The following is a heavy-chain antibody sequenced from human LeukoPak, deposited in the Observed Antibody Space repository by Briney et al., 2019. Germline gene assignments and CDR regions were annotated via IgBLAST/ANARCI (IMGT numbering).Heavy chain of an antibody. V-gene: IGHV3-7*03. CDR2: IKQDGSDK. Sequence: QPGGSLRLSCAASGFTFSAYWMSWVRQAPGKGLEWVANIKQDGSDKYYVDSVKGRFTISRDNAKNTLYLQMNSLRAEDTAVYYCARKTVVGSYFDYWGQGTPVTVSS. CDR3: ARKTVVGSYFDY. CDR1: GFTFSAYW. J-gene: IGHJ4*02. D-gene: IGHD4-23*01.